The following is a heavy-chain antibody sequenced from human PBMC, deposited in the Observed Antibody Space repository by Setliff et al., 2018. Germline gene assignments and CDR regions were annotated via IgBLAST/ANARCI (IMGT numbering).Heavy chain of an antibody. CDR2: VSGVNGNM. CDR1: GYTFTTYN. V-gene: IGHV1-3*01. D-gene: IGHD2-2*03. J-gene: IGHJ3*02. Sequence: ASVKVSCKASGYTFTTYNIHWVRQAPGQRLEWMGWVSGVNGNMKNSQKFQGRVTITRDTSASTAYMELSSLTFEDTAVYYCARDPVNGSHDAFDIWGQGTMVTVSS. CDR3: ARDPVNGSHDAFDI.